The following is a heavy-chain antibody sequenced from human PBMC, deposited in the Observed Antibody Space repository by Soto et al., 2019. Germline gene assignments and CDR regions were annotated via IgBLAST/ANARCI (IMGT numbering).Heavy chain of an antibody. CDR1: DFILSDAW. D-gene: IGHD3-22*01. CDR3: ASYRDSSGLRRYDY. J-gene: IGHJ4*02. V-gene: IGHV3-15*07. CDR2: IKSKAHGGTT. Sequence: EVQLEESGGGLIKPGESLTLSCAASDFILSDAWMKWVRQAPGKGLEWVGRIKSKAHGGTTDYASPLKGRITILRDDSKNTLYLQMNSLQTEDTAMYYCASYRDSSGLRRYDYWGQGARVTGSS.